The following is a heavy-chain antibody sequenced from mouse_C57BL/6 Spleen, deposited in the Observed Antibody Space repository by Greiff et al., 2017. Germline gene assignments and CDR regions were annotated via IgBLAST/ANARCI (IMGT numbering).Heavy chain of an antibody. J-gene: IGHJ2*01. CDR2: ISYDGSN. Sequence: EVKLVESGPGLVKPCQSLSLTCSVTGYSITSGYYWNWIRQFPGNKLEWMGYISYDGSNNYNPSLKNRISITRDTSKNQFFLKLNSVTTEDTATYYCARDRATPYYFDYWGQGTTLTVSS. V-gene: IGHV3-6*01. CDR3: ARDRATPYYFDY. D-gene: IGHD3-1*01. CDR1: GYSITSGYY.